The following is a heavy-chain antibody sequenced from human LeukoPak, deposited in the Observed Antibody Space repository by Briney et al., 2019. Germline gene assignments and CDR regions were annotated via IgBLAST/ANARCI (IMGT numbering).Heavy chain of an antibody. CDR1: GFPFSAYG. J-gene: IGHJ6*03. CDR2: LHSDGNNK. CDR3: ARDPTGSSGWYGDYHNNYMDV. Sequence: PGGSLRLSCAASGFPFSAYGMHWVRQGPGKGLEWLSFLHSDGNNKYYAESLKGRVTVSRDNSKNTLYLQLNSLRVDDTAVYFCARDPTGSSGWYGDYHNNYMDVWGRGTTVTISS. D-gene: IGHD6-19*01. V-gene: IGHV3-30*02.